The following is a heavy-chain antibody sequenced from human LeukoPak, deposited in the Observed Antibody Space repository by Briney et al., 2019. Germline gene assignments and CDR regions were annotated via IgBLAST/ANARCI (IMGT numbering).Heavy chain of an antibody. CDR2: IKQDGSEK. CDR3: ARDGFVGAADY. V-gene: IGHV3-7*01. J-gene: IGHJ4*02. D-gene: IGHD6-13*01. CDR1: GFIFSGYW. Sequence: HPGGSLRLSCAASGFIFSGYWMNWVRQAPGKGLEWVANIKQDGSEKQYVDSVRGRFTISRDNAKNSLYLQMNSLRVEDTAVYYCARDGFVGAADYWGQGTLVTVSS.